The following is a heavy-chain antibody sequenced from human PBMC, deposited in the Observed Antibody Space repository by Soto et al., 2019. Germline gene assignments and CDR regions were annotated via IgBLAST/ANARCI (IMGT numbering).Heavy chain of an antibody. CDR3: ARPTEKLGTYYFDY. D-gene: IGHD7-27*01. CDR2: IYYSGST. CDR1: GGSISSSSYY. J-gene: IGHJ4*02. V-gene: IGHV4-39*01. Sequence: QLQLQESGPGLVKPSETLSLTCTVSGGSISSSSYYWGWIRQPPGKGLEWIGSIYYSGSTYYNPSLKSRVTISVDTSKSQFSLKLSSVTAADTAVYYCARPTEKLGTYYFDYWGQGTLVTVSS.